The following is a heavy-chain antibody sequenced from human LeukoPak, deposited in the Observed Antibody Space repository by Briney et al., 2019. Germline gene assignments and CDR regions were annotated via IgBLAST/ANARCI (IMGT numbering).Heavy chain of an antibody. CDR3: GRETDFGVVTN. V-gene: IGHV6-1*01. D-gene: IGHD3-3*01. J-gene: IGHJ4*02. CDR2: TYYRSQQWHS. CDR1: GDSVSSNGAS. Sequence: SQTLSLTCAISGDSVSSNGASWNWIRQPPSRGLEWLGRTYYRSQQWHSDYAPSVKGRITLNPDTSKNQFSLHLNSTTPEDTAVYYCGRETDFGVVTNWGQGALVTVSS.